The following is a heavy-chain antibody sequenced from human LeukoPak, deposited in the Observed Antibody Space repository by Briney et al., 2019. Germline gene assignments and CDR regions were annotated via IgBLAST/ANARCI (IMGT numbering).Heavy chain of an antibody. CDR2: ISGSGGST. CDR1: GFTFSSYA. CDR3: AKDPVLLWFGEFFGY. V-gene: IGHV3-23*01. J-gene: IGHJ4*02. Sequence: PGGSLRLSCAASGFTFSSYAMSWVRQAPGKGLEWVSAISGSGGSTYYADSVKGRFTISRDNSKNTLDLQMNSLRAEDTAVYYCAKDPVLLWFGEFFGYWGQGTLVTVSS. D-gene: IGHD3-10*01.